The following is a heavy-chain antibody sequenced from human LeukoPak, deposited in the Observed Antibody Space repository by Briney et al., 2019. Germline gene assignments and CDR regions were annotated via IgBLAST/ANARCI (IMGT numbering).Heavy chain of an antibody. D-gene: IGHD1-14*01. Sequence: NPGGSPRLSCAASGFTFSSYSMNWVRQAPGKGLEWVSSISSSSSYIYYADSVKGRFTISRDNAKNSLYLQMNSLRAEDTAVYYCASIRITGTTPWGQGTLVTVSS. CDR1: GFTFSSYS. CDR3: ASIRITGTTP. J-gene: IGHJ5*02. V-gene: IGHV3-21*01. CDR2: ISSSSSYI.